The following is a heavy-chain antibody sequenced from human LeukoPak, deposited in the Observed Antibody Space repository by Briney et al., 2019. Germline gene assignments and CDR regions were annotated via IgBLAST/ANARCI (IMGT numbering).Heavy chain of an antibody. CDR1: GGTFRSYA. J-gene: IGHJ3*02. Sequence: SVKVSCKASGGTFRSYAISWVRQAPGQGLEWMGRIIPILGIANYAQKFQGRVTITADKSTSTAYMELSSLRSEDTAVYYCARCRRFGIGDAFDIWGQGAMVTVSS. CDR2: IIPILGIA. CDR3: ARCRRFGIGDAFDI. V-gene: IGHV1-69*04. D-gene: IGHD3-10*01.